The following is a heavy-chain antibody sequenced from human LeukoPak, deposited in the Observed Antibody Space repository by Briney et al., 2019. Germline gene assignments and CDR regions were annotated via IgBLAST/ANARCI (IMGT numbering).Heavy chain of an antibody. D-gene: IGHD3-22*01. Sequence: ASVKVSCKASGGTFSSYAIIWVRQAPGQGLEWMGRIIPILGIANYAQKFQGRVTITADKSTSTAYMELSSLRSEDTAVYYCAGGGYYDSKFDPWGQGTLVTVSS. CDR2: IIPILGIA. CDR3: AGGGYYDSKFDP. J-gene: IGHJ5*02. V-gene: IGHV1-69*04. CDR1: GGTFSSYA.